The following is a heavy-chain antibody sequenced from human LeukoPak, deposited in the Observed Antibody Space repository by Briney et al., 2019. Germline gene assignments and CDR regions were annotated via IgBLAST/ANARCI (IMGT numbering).Heavy chain of an antibody. V-gene: IGHV3-23*01. CDR3: AKAPGHRSEHTFDL. D-gene: IGHD2-21*01. CDR2: ISGTGVNI. Sequence: GSLRLSSAASGISLGTYAMSWVRQGPGKGLEWVSAISGTGVNIDYADSVKGRYTISRDNSKNMLYLQMRSLRAEETAVYYCAKAPGHRSEHTFDLWGQGTLVTVSS. CDR1: GISLGTYA. J-gene: IGHJ4*02.